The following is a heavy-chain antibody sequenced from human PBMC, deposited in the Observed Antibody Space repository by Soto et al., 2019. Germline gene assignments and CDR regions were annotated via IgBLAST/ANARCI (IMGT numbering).Heavy chain of an antibody. CDR2: INTYNGNT. V-gene: IGHV1-18*04. J-gene: IGHJ4*02. CDR1: GYTFNRYG. D-gene: IGHD2-15*01. CDR3: ARDGPTYCSGGSCYFDTNGFDY. Sequence: SVKVSCKASGYTFNRYGISWVRQAGLRGREGMGCINTYNGNTNNAQKLQGRVAMTTDTSTSTAYMELRSPRSDDTAVYYCARDGPTYCSGGSCYFDTNGFDYWGQGTLVTVSS.